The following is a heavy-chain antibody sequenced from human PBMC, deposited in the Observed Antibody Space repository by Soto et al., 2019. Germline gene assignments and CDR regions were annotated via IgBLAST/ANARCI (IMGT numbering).Heavy chain of an antibody. D-gene: IGHD6-19*01. V-gene: IGHV4-34*01. CDR2: INHSGST. CDR1: GGSFSGYY. Sequence: SETLSLTCAVYGGSFSGYYWSWIRQPPGKGLEWIGEINHSGSTNYNPSLKSRVTISVDTSKNQFSLKLSSVTAADTAVYYCASQFVAGDFDCWGQGTLVTVS. CDR3: ASQFVAGDFDC. J-gene: IGHJ4*02.